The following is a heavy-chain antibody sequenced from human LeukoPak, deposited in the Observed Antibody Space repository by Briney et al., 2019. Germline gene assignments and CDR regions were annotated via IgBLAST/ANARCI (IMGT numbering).Heavy chain of an antibody. CDR2: IRGSGGST. V-gene: IGHV3-23*01. D-gene: IGHD4-17*01. J-gene: IGHJ4*02. CDR3: AKDAPVQSYGDLPFDY. Sequence: GRSLRLSCAASGFTFSSYVMSWVRQAPGKGLEWVSAIRGSGGSTYYADSVKGRFTISRDNSKNTLYLQMNSLRAEDTAVYYCAKDAPVQSYGDLPFDYWGQGTLVTVSS. CDR1: GFTFSSYV.